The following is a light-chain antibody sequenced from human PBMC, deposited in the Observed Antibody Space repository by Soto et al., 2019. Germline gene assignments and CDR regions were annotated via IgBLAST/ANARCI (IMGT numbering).Light chain of an antibody. CDR2: DAS. J-gene: IGKJ1*01. V-gene: IGKV3-11*01. Sequence: EVVLTQSPATLSLSPGERATRSCRASQSVSSYLAWYQQKPGQAPRLLIYDASNRATGIPARFSGSGSGTDFTLTITRLEPEDFAVYYCQRFGTSPPWTFGQGTKVDI. CDR1: QSVSSY. CDR3: QRFGTSPPWT.